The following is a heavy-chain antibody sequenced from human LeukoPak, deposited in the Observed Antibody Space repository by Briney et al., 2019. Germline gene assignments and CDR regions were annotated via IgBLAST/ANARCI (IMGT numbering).Heavy chain of an antibody. V-gene: IGHV4-59*01. CDR1: GGSIGSYY. CDR3: ARSGYCSSTSCYRSLWFDP. D-gene: IGHD2-2*02. J-gene: IGHJ5*02. CDR2: VYFSGST. Sequence: PSENLSLTCTVYGGSIGSYYWSWIRQPPGQGLQWVGYVYFSGSTSYNPSLKSRVTISVDTSKNQFSLKLSSVTAADTAVYYCARSGYCSSTSCYRSLWFDPWGQGTLVTVSS.